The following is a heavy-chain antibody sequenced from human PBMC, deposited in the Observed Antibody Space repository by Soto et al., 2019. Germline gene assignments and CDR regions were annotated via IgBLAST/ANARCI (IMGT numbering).Heavy chain of an antibody. CDR1: GGTFSRYA. V-gene: IGHV1-69*13. CDR3: ARDLDYYGSGSHYYYGMGV. D-gene: IGHD3-10*01. Sequence: SVKVSCKASGGTFSRYAFSWVRQAPGQGLEWMGGIVPIYGTRGFAQKFRGRLTITADEPTRTAYMELSSLRSEDTAVYYCARDLDYYGSGSHYYYGMGVWGQGXTVTVYS. J-gene: IGHJ6*02. CDR2: IVPIYGTR.